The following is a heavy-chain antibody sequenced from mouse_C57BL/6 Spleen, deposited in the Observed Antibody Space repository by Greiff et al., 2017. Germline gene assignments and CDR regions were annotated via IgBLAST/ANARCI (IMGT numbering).Heavy chain of an antibody. J-gene: IGHJ4*01. V-gene: IGHV1-69*01. Sequence: QVQLQQPGAELVMPGASVKLSCKASGYTFTSYWMHWVKQRPGQGLEWIGEIDPSDSYTNYNQKFKGKSTLTVDKSSSTAYMQLSSLTSEDSAVYYCARRGPSSYGDAMDYWGQGTSVTVAA. CDR3: ARRGPSSYGDAMDY. CDR2: IDPSDSYT. CDR1: GYTFTSYW. D-gene: IGHD1-1*01.